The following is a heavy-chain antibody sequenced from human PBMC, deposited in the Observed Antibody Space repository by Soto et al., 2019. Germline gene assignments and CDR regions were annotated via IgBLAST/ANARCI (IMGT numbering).Heavy chain of an antibody. J-gene: IGHJ4*02. CDR1: GGSVSSGSYY. D-gene: IGHD3-10*01. CDR2: IYYSGST. V-gene: IGHV4-61*01. Sequence: PSETLSLTCTVSGGSVSSGSYYWSWIRQPPGKGLEWIGYIYYSGSTNYNPSLKSRVTISVDTSKNQFSLKLSSVTAADTAVYYCASYYYGSGSYPNFDYWGQGTLVTVS. CDR3: ASYYYGSGSYPNFDY.